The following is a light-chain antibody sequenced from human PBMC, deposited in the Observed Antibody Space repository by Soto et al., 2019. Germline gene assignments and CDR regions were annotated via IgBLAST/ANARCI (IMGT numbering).Light chain of an antibody. CDR3: QEYKTYT. J-gene: IGKJ2*01. CDR2: DAS. Sequence: DTHRTHAPSSVSAGGLAIVLTVCRASQRVNTCLAWSQQKPGKAPTLLIYDASSLQSGVPSRFSGSGSGTEFTLTISSLKTDDSATYFCQEYKTYTFGPGTKVDI. CDR1: QRVNTC. V-gene: IGKV1-5*02.